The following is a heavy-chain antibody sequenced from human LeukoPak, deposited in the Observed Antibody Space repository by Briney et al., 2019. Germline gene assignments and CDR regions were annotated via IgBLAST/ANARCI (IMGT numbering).Heavy chain of an antibody. Sequence: GGSLRLSRAASGFTVSSNYMSWVRQAPGKGLEWASAISGSGGSTYYADSVKGRFTISRDNSKNTLYLQMNSLRAEDTAVYYCAKGTWSASLGVDYWGQGTLVTVSS. V-gene: IGHV3-23*01. CDR3: AKGTWSASLGVDY. J-gene: IGHJ4*02. CDR2: ISGSGGST. D-gene: IGHD3-3*01. CDR1: GFTVSSNY.